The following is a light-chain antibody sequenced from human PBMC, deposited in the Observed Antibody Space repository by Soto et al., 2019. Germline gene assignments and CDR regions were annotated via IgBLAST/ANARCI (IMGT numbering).Light chain of an antibody. CDR2: LAS. Sequence: DIQMTQSPSSVSASVGDRVTITCRASQGISSSLAWFQQKPGKAPKLLIYLASNLQSGVPSRFSGSGSGTDFPLTISRQQPEDVATYFCLQGNSLPLTFGGGTRVEIK. V-gene: IGKV1-12*01. CDR1: QGISSS. CDR3: LQGNSLPLT. J-gene: IGKJ4*01.